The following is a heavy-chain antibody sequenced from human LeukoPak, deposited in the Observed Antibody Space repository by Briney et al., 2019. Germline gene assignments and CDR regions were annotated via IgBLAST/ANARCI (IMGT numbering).Heavy chain of an antibody. D-gene: IGHD2/OR15-2a*01. Sequence: TASETLSLTCSVSGGSISSDHWNWIRQTPGKGLEWIGCIYYSGRTYYNPSLKSRVTISVDMSKSQFSLRLTSVTAADTAVYYCAGKNDFEIWGQGTLVTVSS. CDR3: AGKNDFEI. CDR1: GGSISSDH. CDR2: IYYSGRT. J-gene: IGHJ3*02. V-gene: IGHV4-59*01.